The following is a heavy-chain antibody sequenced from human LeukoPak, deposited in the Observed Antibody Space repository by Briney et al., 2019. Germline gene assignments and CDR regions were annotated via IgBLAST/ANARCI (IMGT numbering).Heavy chain of an antibody. V-gene: IGHV4-34*01. CDR1: GGSFSGYY. CDR3: ARGSTDYGDPNLDY. Sequence: SETLSLTCAVYGGSFSGYYWSWIRQPPGKGLEWIGEINHSGSTNYNPSLKSRVTISVDTSKNQFSLKLSSVTAADTAVYYCARGSTDYGDPNLDYWGQGTLVTVSS. J-gene: IGHJ4*02. CDR2: INHSGST. D-gene: IGHD4-17*01.